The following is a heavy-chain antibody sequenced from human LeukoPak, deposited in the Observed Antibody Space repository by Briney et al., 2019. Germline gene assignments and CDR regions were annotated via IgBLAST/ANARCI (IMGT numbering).Heavy chain of an antibody. CDR2: ISWNSGSI. CDR1: GFTFDDYA. D-gene: IGHD6-13*01. J-gene: IGHJ6*02. V-gene: IGHV3-9*01. Sequence: GRSLRLSCAASGFTFDDYAMHWVGQAPGKGLEWVSGISWNSGSIGYADSVKGRFTISRDNAKNSLYLQMNSLRAEDTALYYCAKDKYSSSWYGGYYYYYGMDVWGQGTTVTVSS. CDR3: AKDKYSSSWYGGYYYYYGMDV.